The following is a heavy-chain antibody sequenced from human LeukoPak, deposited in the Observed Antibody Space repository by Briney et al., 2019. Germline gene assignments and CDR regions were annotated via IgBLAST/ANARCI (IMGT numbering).Heavy chain of an antibody. J-gene: IGHJ4*02. CDR3: ARGRGRGYLIDH. D-gene: IGHD3-22*01. CDR2: IYYSGST. V-gene: IGHV4-59*01. Sequence: PSETLSLTCTVSGGSISSYYWSWIRQPPGKGLEWIGYIYYSGSTNYNPSLKSRVTISVDTSKNQFSLKLSSVTAADTAVYYCARGRGRGYLIDHWGQGTLVTVSS. CDR1: GGSISSYY.